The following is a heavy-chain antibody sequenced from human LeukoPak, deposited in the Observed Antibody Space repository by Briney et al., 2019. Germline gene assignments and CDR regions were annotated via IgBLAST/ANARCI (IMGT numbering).Heavy chain of an antibody. CDR1: GFTFSSYA. Sequence: GGSLRLSCAASGFTFSSYAMHWVRQAPGKGLEWVAAISYDGSNEYYADSVKGRFTISKDNSMHTLYLQMNSLRVEDTAVYYCARAPGYYGDPFDYWGQGTLVTVSS. CDR2: ISYDGSNE. V-gene: IGHV3-30-3*01. J-gene: IGHJ4*02. D-gene: IGHD4-17*01. CDR3: ARAPGYYGDPFDY.